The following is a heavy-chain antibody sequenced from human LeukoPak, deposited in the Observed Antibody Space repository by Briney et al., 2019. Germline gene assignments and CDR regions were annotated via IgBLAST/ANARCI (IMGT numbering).Heavy chain of an antibody. D-gene: IGHD2-21*02. CDR3: ARDGGDWYFDY. Sequence: PSETLSLTCAVSGGSISSGGYSWRWIRQPPGKGLEWIGYIYHSGSTYYNPSLKSRVTISVDRSKNQFSLKLSSVTAADTAVYYCARDGGDWYFDYWGQGTLVTVSS. J-gene: IGHJ4*02. V-gene: IGHV4-30-2*01. CDR1: GGSISSGGYS. CDR2: IYHSGST.